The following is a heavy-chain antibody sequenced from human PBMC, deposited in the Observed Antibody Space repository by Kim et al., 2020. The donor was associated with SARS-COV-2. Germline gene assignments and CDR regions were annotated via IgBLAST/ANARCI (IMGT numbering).Heavy chain of an antibody. Sequence: GGSLRLSCVASGFTFSPYGIHWVRQAPGKGLEWVAVIWYDGRSKEYADSVKGRFTVSRDNSENTAYLEMNSLRAEDTAVYYCARDPYRSSSRGLDVWGHGTTVTVSS. V-gene: IGHV3-33*01. CDR2: IWYDGRSK. CDR3: ARDPYRSSSRGLDV. D-gene: IGHD6-13*01. CDR1: GFTFSPYG. J-gene: IGHJ6*02.